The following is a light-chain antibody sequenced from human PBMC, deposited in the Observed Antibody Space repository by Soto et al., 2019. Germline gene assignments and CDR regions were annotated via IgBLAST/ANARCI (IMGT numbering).Light chain of an antibody. CDR3: QQYNSYRT. CDR2: DAS. J-gene: IGKJ1*01. Sequence: DIQMTQSPSTLPASVGDRVTITCRASQSISSWLAWYQQKPGKAPKLLIYDASSLESGVPSRFSGSGSGTEFTLTISSLQPDDFATYYCQQYNSYRTFGQGTKVEIK. V-gene: IGKV1-5*01. CDR1: QSISSW.